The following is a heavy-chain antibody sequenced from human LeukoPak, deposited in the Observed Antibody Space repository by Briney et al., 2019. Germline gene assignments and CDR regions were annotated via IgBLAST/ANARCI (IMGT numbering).Heavy chain of an antibody. CDR2: IYYSGST. CDR1: GGSISSYY. CDR3: ARDVLSGFDY. V-gene: IGHV4-59*01. Sequence: PSETLSLTCTVSGGSISSYYWSWVRQPPGKGLEWIGYIYYSGSTNYNPSLKSRVTISVDTSKNQFSLKLSSVTAADTAVNYCARDVLSGFDYWGQGTLVTVSS. J-gene: IGHJ4*02. D-gene: IGHD3-16*01.